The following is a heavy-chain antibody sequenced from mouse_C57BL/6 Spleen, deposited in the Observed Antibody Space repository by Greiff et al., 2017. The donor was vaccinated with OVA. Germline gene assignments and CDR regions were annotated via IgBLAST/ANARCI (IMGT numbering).Heavy chain of an antibody. CDR2: IDPENGDT. CDR3: TTGSNPPCAY. J-gene: IGHJ3*01. Sequence: EVKLQESGAELVRPGASVKLSCTASGFTFKDDYMHWVKQRPEQGLEWIGWIDPENGDTEYDSKFKGNATITADKSSNTAYLQLSSLTSEDTAVYYCTTGSNPPCAYWGQGTLVTVSA. V-gene: IGHV14-4*01. D-gene: IGHD1-1*01. CDR1: GFTFKDDY.